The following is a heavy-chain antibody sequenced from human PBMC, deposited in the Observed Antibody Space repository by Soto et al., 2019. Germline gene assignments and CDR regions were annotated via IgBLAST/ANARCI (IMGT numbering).Heavy chain of an antibody. J-gene: IGHJ4*02. CDR2: IKPDGSEK. V-gene: IGHV3-7*05. CDR1: GFTFSSYW. Sequence: GGSLRLSCIASGFTFSSYWMDWFRQAPGKGLEWVATIKPDGSEKDYVDSVKGRFTISRDNSRNYVYLQMNRLSAADTAVYYCATQTFGSNAFFDTWGQGALVTVSS. CDR3: ATQTFGSNAFFDT. D-gene: IGHD3-10*01.